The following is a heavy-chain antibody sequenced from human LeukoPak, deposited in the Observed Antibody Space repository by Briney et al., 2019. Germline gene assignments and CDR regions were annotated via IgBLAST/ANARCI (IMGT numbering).Heavy chain of an antibody. V-gene: IGHV3-21*01. Sequence: PGGSLRLSCAASGFTFSSYSMNWVRQAPGKGLEWVSSISSSSSYIYYADSVKGRFTISRDNAKNSLYLQMNSLRAEDTAVYYCASDSPTGWNYQEDFDYWGQGTLVTVSS. D-gene: IGHD1-7*01. CDR3: ASDSPTGWNYQEDFDY. CDR2: ISSSSSYI. J-gene: IGHJ4*02. CDR1: GFTFSSYS.